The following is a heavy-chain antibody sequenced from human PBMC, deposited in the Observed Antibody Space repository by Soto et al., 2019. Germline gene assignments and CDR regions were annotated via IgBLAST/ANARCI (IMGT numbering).Heavy chain of an antibody. CDR3: TRDLAPGITRGLDV. CDR1: GFTFSDYY. CDR2: IRNKADRYTT. J-gene: IGHJ6*02. Sequence: EVQLVESGGGLVQPGGSLRLSCAVSGFTFSDYYMDWVRQAPGKGLEWVGRIRNKADRYTTEYAASVKGRFTISGDDSKNSLYLQMHSLETEDTAVYYYTRDLAPGITRGLDVWGQGITVTVSS. V-gene: IGHV3-72*01. D-gene: IGHD3-10*01.